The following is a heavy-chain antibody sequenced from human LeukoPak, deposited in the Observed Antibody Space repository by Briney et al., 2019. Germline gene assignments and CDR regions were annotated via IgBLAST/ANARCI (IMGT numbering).Heavy chain of an antibody. Sequence: SETLSLTCTVSGGSISSSSYYWGWIRQPPGKGLEWIGSIYYSGSTYCNPSLKSRVTISVDTSKNQFSLKLSSVTAADTAVYYCARQFVGYSFFDYWGQGTLVTVSS. CDR3: ARQFVGYSFFDY. V-gene: IGHV4-39*01. J-gene: IGHJ4*02. CDR1: GGSISSSSYY. D-gene: IGHD5-18*01. CDR2: IYYSGST.